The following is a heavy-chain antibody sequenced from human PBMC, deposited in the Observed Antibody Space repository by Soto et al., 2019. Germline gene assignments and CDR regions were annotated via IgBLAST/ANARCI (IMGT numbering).Heavy chain of an antibody. J-gene: IGHJ3*02. CDR1: GYTFTSYG. Sequence: ASVKVSCKASGYTFTSYGISWVRQAPGQGLEWMGWISAYNGNTNYAQKLQGRVTMTTDTSTSTAYMELRSLRSDDTAVYYCARVMELQGNGVYAFDIWGQGTMVTVSS. V-gene: IGHV1-18*01. D-gene: IGHD2-8*01. CDR2: ISAYNGNT. CDR3: ARVMELQGNGVYAFDI.